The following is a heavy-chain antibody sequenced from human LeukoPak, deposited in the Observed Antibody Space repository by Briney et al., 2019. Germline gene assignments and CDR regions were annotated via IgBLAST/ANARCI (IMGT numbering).Heavy chain of an antibody. CDR1: GGSISSGGYS. CDR3: AREAVLDTAMVPGEGFDY. CDR2: ICHSGST. J-gene: IGHJ4*02. Sequence: PSETLSLTCAVSGGSISSGGYSWSWIRQPPGKGLEWIGYICHSGSTYYNPSLKSRVTISVDRSKNQFSLKLSSVTAADTAVYYCAREAVLDTAMVPGEGFDYWGQGTLVTVSS. D-gene: IGHD5-18*01. V-gene: IGHV4-30-2*01.